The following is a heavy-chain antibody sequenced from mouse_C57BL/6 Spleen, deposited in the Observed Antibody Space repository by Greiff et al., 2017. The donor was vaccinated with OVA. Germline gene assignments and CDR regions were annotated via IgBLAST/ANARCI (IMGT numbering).Heavy chain of an antibody. V-gene: IGHV1-50*01. Sequence: VQLQQPGAELVKPGASVKLSCKASGYTFTSYWMQWVKQRPGQGLEWIGEIDPSDSYTNYNQKFKGKATLTVDTSSSTAYMQLSSLTSEDSAVYYCARAIDYGSRGDYWGQGTTLTVSS. CDR1: GYTFTSYW. CDR3: ARAIDYGSRGDY. CDR2: IDPSDSYT. J-gene: IGHJ2*01. D-gene: IGHD1-1*01.